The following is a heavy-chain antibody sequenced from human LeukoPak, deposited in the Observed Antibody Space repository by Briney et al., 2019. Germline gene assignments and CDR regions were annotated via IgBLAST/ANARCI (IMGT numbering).Heavy chain of an antibody. D-gene: IGHD3-22*01. CDR1: GGTFSSYA. J-gene: IGHJ3*02. CDR3: AGKTDYYDSSGPRGAFDI. V-gene: IGHV1-69*01. CDR2: IIPIFGTA. Sequence: SVKVSCKASGGTFSSYAISWVRQAPGQGLEWMGGIIPIFGTANYAQKFQGRVTITADESTSTAYMELSSLRSEDTAVYYCAGKTDYYDSSGPRGAFDIWGQGTMVTVSS.